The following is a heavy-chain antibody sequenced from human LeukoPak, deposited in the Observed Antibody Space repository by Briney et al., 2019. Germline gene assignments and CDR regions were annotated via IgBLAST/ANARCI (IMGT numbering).Heavy chain of an antibody. CDR3: AREGGGKAIQLWLLDY. D-gene: IGHD5-18*01. CDR2: IYTSGST. J-gene: IGHJ4*02. Sequence: SETLSLTCTVSGGSLSSYYWSRIRQPAGKGLEWIGRIYTSGSTNYNPSLKSRVTMSVDTSKNQFSLKLSSVTAADTAVYYCAREGGGKAIQLWLLDYWGQGTLVTVSS. V-gene: IGHV4-4*07. CDR1: GGSLSSYY.